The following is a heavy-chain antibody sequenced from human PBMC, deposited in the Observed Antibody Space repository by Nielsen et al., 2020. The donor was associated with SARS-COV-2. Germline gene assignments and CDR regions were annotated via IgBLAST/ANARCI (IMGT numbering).Heavy chain of an antibody. CDR1: GGSISSGSYY. CDR3: ARGNSFDP. J-gene: IGHJ5*02. Sequence: SETLSLTCTVSGGSISSGSYYWSWIRQPAGKGLEWIGRIYTSGSTNYNPSLKSRVTISVDTSKNQFSLKLSSVTAADTAVYYCARGNSFDPWGQGTLVTVSS. CDR2: IYTSGST. V-gene: IGHV4-61*02.